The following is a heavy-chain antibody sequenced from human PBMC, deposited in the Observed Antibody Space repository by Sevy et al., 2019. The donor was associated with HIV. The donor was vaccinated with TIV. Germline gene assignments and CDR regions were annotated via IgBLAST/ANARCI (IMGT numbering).Heavy chain of an antibody. V-gene: IGHV3-7*03. J-gene: IGHJ4*02. CDR3: VRAVGGLDAY. CDR1: GFSITSFC. D-gene: IGHD3-16*01. CDR2: INQDGSKR. Sequence: GGSLRLSCAASGFSITSFCMNWVRQTPGKGLEWLANINQDGSKRYFVDSVKGRFTISRDNAKNSVYLQLHSLRVEDTAVYYCVRAVGGLDAYWGQGTLVTVSS.